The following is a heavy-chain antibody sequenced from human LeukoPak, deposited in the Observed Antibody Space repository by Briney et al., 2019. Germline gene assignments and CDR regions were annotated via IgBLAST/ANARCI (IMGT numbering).Heavy chain of an antibody. CDR3: VRGPPAAGFDY. Sequence: SETLSLTCAVSGGSISSGGYSWSWIRQPPGKGLEWIGYIYHSGSTYYNPSLKSRVTISVDRSKNQFSLKLSSVTAADTAVYYCVRGPPAAGFDYWGQGTLVTVSS. J-gene: IGHJ4*02. CDR2: IYHSGST. V-gene: IGHV4-30-2*01. CDR1: GGSISSGGYS. D-gene: IGHD6-13*01.